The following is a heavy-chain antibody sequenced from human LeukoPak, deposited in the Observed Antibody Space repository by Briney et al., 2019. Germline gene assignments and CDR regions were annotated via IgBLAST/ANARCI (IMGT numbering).Heavy chain of an antibody. V-gene: IGHV4-59*08. Sequence: LETLSLTCAVSGGSISSYYWSWIRQPPGRGLEWIGYIFYSGSTDHNPSLKSRVTMSVDTSKNQVFLNLTSVTAADTAVYYCARGKYYFDYWGQGTLVTVSS. CDR1: GGSISSYY. CDR2: IFYSGST. CDR3: ARGKYYFDY. J-gene: IGHJ4*02.